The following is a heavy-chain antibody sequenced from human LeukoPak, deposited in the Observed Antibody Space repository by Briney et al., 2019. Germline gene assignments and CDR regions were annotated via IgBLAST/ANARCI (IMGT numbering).Heavy chain of an antibody. D-gene: IGHD2-15*01. Sequence: GASVKVSCKASGYTFTGYYMHWVRQAPGQGLEWIGWINPNSGGTNYAQKFQGRVTMTRDTSISTAYMELSRLRSDDTAVYYCARSSGLYCSGGSCYSGPDYWGQGTLVTVSS. CDR1: GYTFTGYY. CDR3: ARSSGLYCSGGSCYSGPDY. J-gene: IGHJ4*02. V-gene: IGHV1-2*02. CDR2: INPNSGGT.